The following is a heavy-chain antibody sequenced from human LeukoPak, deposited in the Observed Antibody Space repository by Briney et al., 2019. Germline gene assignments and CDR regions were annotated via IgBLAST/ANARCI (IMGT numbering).Heavy chain of an antibody. CDR1: GYTFTSYY. Sequence: GASVKVSCKASGYTFTSYYMHWVRQAPGQGLEWMGIINPSGGSTSYAQKFQGRVTMTRDMSTSTVYMELSSLRSEDTAVYYCARVSYDYVWGSWGNYYYYYMDVWGKGTTVTVSS. CDR3: ARVSYDYVWGSWGNYYYYYMDV. J-gene: IGHJ6*03. CDR2: INPSGGST. V-gene: IGHV1-46*01. D-gene: IGHD3-16*01.